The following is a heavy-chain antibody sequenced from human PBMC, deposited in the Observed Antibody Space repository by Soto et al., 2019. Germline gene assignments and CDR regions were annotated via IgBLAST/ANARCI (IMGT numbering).Heavy chain of an antibody. D-gene: IGHD5-18*01. V-gene: IGHV4-61*01. J-gene: IGHJ4*02. CDR2: IYYSGST. CDR3: AREGSYGFNSFDY. CDR1: GGSISSSSYY. Sequence: SETLSLTCTVSGGSISSSSYYWGWIRQPPGKGLEWIGYIYYSGSTNYNPSLKSRVTISVDTSKNQFSLKLSSVTAADTAVYYCAREGSYGFNSFDYWGQGTLVTVSS.